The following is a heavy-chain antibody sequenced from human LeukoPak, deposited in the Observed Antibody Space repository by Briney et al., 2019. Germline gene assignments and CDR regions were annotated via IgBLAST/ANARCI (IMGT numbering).Heavy chain of an antibody. CDR2: INPNSGGT. Sequence: ASVKVSCKASGYTFTGYYMHGVRQAPGKGLEWMGWINPNSGGTNYAQKFQGRVTMTRDTSISTAYMELSRLRSDDTAVYYCAREYCSSTSCLLDYWGQGTLVTVSS. J-gene: IGHJ4*02. D-gene: IGHD2-2*01. CDR1: GYTFTGYY. CDR3: AREYCSSTSCLLDY. V-gene: IGHV1-2*02.